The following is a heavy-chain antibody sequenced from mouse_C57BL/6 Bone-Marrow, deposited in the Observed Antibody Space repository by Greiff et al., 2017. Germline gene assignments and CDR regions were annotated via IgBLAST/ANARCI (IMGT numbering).Heavy chain of an antibody. Sequence: QVQLQQSGAELVKPGASVKISCKASGYAFSSYWMNWVKQRPGQGLEWIGQIYPGDGDTNYNGKFKGKATLTADKSSSTAYMQLSSLTSEDSAVYFCARDGYHWYCDVWGTGTTVTVSS. CDR1: GYAFSSYW. CDR3: ARDGYHWYCDV. V-gene: IGHV1-80*01. D-gene: IGHD2-3*01. J-gene: IGHJ1*03. CDR2: IYPGDGDT.